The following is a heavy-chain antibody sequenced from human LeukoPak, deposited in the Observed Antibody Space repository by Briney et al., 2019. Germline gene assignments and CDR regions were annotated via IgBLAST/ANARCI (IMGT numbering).Heavy chain of an antibody. CDR1: GGSITTTNW. CDR2: IHHSGTT. J-gene: IGHJ5*02. D-gene: IGHD3-10*01. Sequence: PSETLSLTCAVSGGSITTTNWWTWVRQPPGKGLEWIGEIHHSGTTHYNPSLKSRVTISVDTSKNQFSLKLNSVTAADTAVYYCARHYGPWGQGTLVTVSS. CDR3: ARHYGP. V-gene: IGHV4-4*02.